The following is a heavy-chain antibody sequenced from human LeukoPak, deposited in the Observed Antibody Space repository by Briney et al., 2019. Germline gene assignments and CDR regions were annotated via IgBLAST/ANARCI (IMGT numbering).Heavy chain of an antibody. J-gene: IGHJ4*02. Sequence: GASVKVSCKASGYTFTGYYMHWVRQAPGQGLEWMGWINPNSGGTNYAQKFQGRVTMTRDTSISTAYMELSRLSSDDTAVYYCARKGGDSSGWFTRIDYFDYWGQGTLVTVSS. V-gene: IGHV1-2*02. CDR1: GYTFTGYY. CDR3: ARKGGDSSGWFTRIDYFDY. D-gene: IGHD6-19*01. CDR2: INPNSGGT.